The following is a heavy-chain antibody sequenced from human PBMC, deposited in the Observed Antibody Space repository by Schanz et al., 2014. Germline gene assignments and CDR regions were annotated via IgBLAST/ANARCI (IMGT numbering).Heavy chain of an antibody. CDR1: GGTFSSFG. V-gene: IGHV1-69*02. CDR3: ARSGSSNWYFFDY. CDR2: INPNRGDT. J-gene: IGHJ4*02. Sequence: QVQLVQSGAEVKKPGSSVKVSCKASGGTFSSFGINWVRQAPGQGLEWMGWINPNRGDTNYAQKFQGRVTITRDTLASTAYMEVSSLRSEDTAVYYCARSGSSNWYFFDYWGQGTLVTVSS. D-gene: IGHD6-13*01.